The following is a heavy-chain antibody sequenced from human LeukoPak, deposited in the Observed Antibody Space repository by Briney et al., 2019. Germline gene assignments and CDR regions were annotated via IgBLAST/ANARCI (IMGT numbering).Heavy chain of an antibody. CDR3: ARGTAWVQLWPSAFDI. CDR2: IYYSGST. J-gene: IGHJ3*02. D-gene: IGHD5-18*01. V-gene: IGHV4-59*01. CDR1: GGSISSYY. Sequence: NPSETLSLTCTVSGGSISSYYWSWIRQPPGKGLEWIGYIYYSGSTNYNPSLKSRVTISVDTSKNQFSLKLSSVTAADTAVYYCARGTAWVQLWPSAFDIWGQGTMVTVSS.